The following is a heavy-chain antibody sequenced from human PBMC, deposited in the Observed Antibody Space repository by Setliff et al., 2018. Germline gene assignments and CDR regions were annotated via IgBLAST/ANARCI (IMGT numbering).Heavy chain of an antibody. J-gene: IGHJ6*03. Sequence: ASVKVSCKASGYTFTTYAINWVRQATGQGLEYLGWINTNTGNPTYVQGFTGRFVFSLDTSVSTAYLQISSLKAEDTAVYYCARGVYEYSYGYRGHYYYYMDVWGKGATVTVSS. CDR1: GYTFTTYA. D-gene: IGHD3-16*01. CDR3: ARGVYEYSYGYRGHYYYYMDV. V-gene: IGHV7-4-1*02. CDR2: INTNTGNP.